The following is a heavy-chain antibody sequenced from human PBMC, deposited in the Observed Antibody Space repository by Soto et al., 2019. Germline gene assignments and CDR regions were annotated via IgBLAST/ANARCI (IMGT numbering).Heavy chain of an antibody. D-gene: IGHD3-3*01. V-gene: IGHV3-23*01. CDR1: GFSFGSYA. CDR3: ARWSYLDY. J-gene: IGHJ4*02. CDR2: ISGSDGKT. Sequence: GSLLRPCTASGFSFGSYALSWVRQAPGKGLEWVSTISGSDGKTFYADSVKGRFSISRDTSQSTLYLQMNSLRADDTAMYYCARWSYLDYWGQGTRVTVSS.